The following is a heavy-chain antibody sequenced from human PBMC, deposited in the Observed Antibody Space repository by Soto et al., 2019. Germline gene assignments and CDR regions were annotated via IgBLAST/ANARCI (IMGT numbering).Heavy chain of an antibody. CDR3: ARGVYGAYLDY. J-gene: IGHJ4*02. CDR1: GGSMRRSSYY. CDR2: VESSGRT. D-gene: IGHD3-10*01. Sequence: SETLSLTCTVSGGSMRRSSYYWGWIRQTPGKGLEWIGYVESSGRTEYKPSLASRVTLSLDSSQNQFSLTLRSVTTADRALYFCARGVYGAYLDYWGQGIPVTDSS. V-gene: IGHV4-61*05.